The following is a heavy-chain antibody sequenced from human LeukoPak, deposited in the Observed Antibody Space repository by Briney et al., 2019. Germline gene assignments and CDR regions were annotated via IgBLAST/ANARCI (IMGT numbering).Heavy chain of an antibody. V-gene: IGHV3-33*01. D-gene: IGHD2-21*02. CDR2: VYYDGNTR. J-gene: IGHJ6*02. CDR3: ARDVGRFSAGDTYYYGMDV. Sequence: PGKSLRLPCAASGFTFSNYGVPWVRQAPGEGLEWVAGVYYDGNTRYYADSVKGRFTVSRDNSKNTLYLQMDSLRAEDTALYYCARDVGRFSAGDTYYYGMDVWGQGTTVTVSS. CDR1: GFTFSNYG.